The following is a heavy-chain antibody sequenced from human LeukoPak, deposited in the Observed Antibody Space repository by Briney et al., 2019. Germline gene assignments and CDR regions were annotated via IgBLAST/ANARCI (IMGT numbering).Heavy chain of an antibody. V-gene: IGHV4-39*07. J-gene: IGHJ4*02. Sequence: SETLSLTCTVSGGSISSSSYYWGWIRRPPGKGLEWIGSIYYSGSTYYNPSLKSRVTISVDTSKNQFSLKLSSVTAADTAVYYCARDLGELHNYWGQGTLVTVSS. D-gene: IGHD1-26*01. CDR1: GGSISSSSYY. CDR3: ARDLGELHNY. CDR2: IYYSGST.